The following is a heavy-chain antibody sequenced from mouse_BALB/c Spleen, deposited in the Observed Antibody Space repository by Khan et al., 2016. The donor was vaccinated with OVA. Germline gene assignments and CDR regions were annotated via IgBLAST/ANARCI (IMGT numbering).Heavy chain of an antibody. Sequence: EVELVESGGGLVKPGGSLKLSCAASGFTFSIYAISWVRQTPEKRLEWVASISTGGSTYYPDSVKGRFTISRDIARNILYLQMSSLRSEDTAMSYSSRGDYHGRGYFDVWGAGTTVTVSS. V-gene: IGHV5-6-5*01. J-gene: IGHJ1*01. CDR2: ISTGGST. CDR1: GFTFSIYA. CDR3: SRGDYHGRGYFDV. D-gene: IGHD1-2*01.